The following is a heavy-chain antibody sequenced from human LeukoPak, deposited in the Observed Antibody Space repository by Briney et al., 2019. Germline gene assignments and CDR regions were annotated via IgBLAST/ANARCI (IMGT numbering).Heavy chain of an antibody. V-gene: IGHV3-7*03. J-gene: IGHJ5*02. CDR1: GLTFSNYW. D-gene: IGHD1-26*01. CDR2: IKEDGSEK. CDR3: AKKYSTGLDP. Sequence: PGGSLRLSCAASGLTFSNYWMNWVRQAPGKGLEWVANIKEDGSEKYYVDSVKGRFTISRDNAKNSLYLQMNSLRAEDTAVYYCAKKYSTGLDPWGQGTLVTVSS.